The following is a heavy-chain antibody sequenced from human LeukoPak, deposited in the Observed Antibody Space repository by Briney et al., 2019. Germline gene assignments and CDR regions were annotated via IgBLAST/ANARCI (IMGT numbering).Heavy chain of an antibody. CDR1: GGSISSYY. Sequence: TSETLSLTCTVSGGSISSYYWSWIRQPPGKGLEWIGYIYYSGSTNYNPSLKSRVTISVDTSKNQFSLKLSSVTAADTAVYYCARGRMDSSGYYYFWFDPWGQEPWSPSPQ. CDR2: IYYSGST. D-gene: IGHD3-22*01. CDR3: ARGRMDSSGYYYFWFDP. J-gene: IGHJ5*02. V-gene: IGHV4-59*01.